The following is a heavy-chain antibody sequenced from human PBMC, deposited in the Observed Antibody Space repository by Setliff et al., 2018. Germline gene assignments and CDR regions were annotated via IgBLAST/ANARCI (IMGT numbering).Heavy chain of an antibody. D-gene: IGHD6-19*01. CDR1: GYTFTGYY. Sequence: GASVKVSCKASGYTFTGYYMHWVRQAPGQGLEWMGWINPNSGGTNYAQKFQGWVTMTRDTSISTAYMELSSLRSEDTAVYYCAREEVGRYSSGWYISSDNWFDPWGQGTLVTVSS. V-gene: IGHV1-2*04. CDR3: AREEVGRYSSGWYISSDNWFDP. CDR2: INPNSGGT. J-gene: IGHJ5*02.